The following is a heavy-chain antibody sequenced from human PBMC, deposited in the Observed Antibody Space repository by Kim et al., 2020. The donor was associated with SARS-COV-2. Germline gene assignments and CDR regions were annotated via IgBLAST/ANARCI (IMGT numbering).Heavy chain of an antibody. CDR2: IIPIFGTA. Sequence: SVKVSCKASGGTFSSYAISWVRQAPGQGLEWMGGIIPIFGTANYAQKFQGRVTITADKSTSTAYMELSSLRSEDTAVYYCATSTSYSGYWYYFDYWGQGTLVTVSS. CDR1: GGTFSSYA. CDR3: ATSTSYSGYWYYFDY. D-gene: IGHD5-12*01. V-gene: IGHV1-69*06. J-gene: IGHJ4*02.